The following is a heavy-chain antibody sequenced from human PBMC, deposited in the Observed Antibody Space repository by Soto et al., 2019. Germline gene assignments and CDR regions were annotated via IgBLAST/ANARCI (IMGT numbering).Heavy chain of an antibody. J-gene: IGHJ4*02. Sequence: XESLSLTCSVSGGSISSSSHYWGWIRQPPGQGLEWIGTIYYSGSTYYSPSLKSRVTISVDTSKNQFSLKLSSVTAADTAVYYCARNCDSPRYYHPRLCDFDYWGQGALVTVSS. V-gene: IGHV4-39*01. D-gene: IGHD3-22*01. CDR3: ARNCDSPRYYHPRLCDFDY. CDR2: IYYSGST. CDR1: GGSISSSSHY.